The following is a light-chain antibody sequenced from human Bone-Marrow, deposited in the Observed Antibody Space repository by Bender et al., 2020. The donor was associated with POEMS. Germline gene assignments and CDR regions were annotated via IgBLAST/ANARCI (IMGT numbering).Light chain of an antibody. Sequence: QSVVTQPPSLSEAPRQRVTISCSGSSSNIGNHGVNWYQQLPGEAPKLLIYYDDLLTPGVSDRFSASKSGTSASLASSKLQSEGEALYYCSTWDDSLSGWVVGGGTKLTVL. CDR1: SSNIGNHG. J-gene: IGLJ3*02. V-gene: IGLV1-36*01. CDR2: YDD. CDR3: STWDDSLSGWV.